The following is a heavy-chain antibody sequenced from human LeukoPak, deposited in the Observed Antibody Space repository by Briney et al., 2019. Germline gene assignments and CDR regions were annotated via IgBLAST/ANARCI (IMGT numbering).Heavy chain of an antibody. D-gene: IGHD1-26*01. J-gene: IGHJ4*02. Sequence: PGGSLRLSCAASGFTFSNYAMSWVRQAPGKGLEWVSAISNSDGSGITYYADSVKGRFTISRDNSKNTLFLQMNSLRAEDTAVYYCAKGVKWELPFDYWGQGTLVTVSS. CDR3: AKGVKWELPFDY. CDR2: ISNSDGSGIT. V-gene: IGHV3-23*01. CDR1: GFTFSNYA.